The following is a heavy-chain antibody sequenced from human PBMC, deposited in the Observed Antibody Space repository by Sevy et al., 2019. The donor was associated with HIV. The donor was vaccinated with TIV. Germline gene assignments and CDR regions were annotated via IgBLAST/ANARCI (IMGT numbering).Heavy chain of an antibody. CDR3: TTFNSWNVIFDY. CDR1: GFTFSNAW. Sequence: GGSLRLSCAASGFTFSNAWMSWVRQAPGKGLEWVGRIKSKTDGGTTEDAAPVKGSFTISRDDSKNTLYLQMNSLKNEDAAVYYCTTFNSWNVIFDYWGQGTLVTVSS. V-gene: IGHV3-15*01. J-gene: IGHJ4*02. CDR2: IKSKTDGGTT. D-gene: IGHD1-1*01.